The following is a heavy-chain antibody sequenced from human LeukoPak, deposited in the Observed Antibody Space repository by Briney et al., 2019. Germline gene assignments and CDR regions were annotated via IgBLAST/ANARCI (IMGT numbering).Heavy chain of an antibody. D-gene: IGHD5-18*01. CDR3: ARDRLREYSYGFSSFDY. CDR2: ISYDGSNK. CDR1: GFTFSSYA. Sequence: PGGALRLSCAASGFTFSSYAMHWVRQAPAKGLERVAVISYDGSNKYYADSVKGRFTISRDNSKNTLYLQMNSLRAEDTAVYYCARDRLREYSYGFSSFDYWGQGTLVTGSS. J-gene: IGHJ4*02. V-gene: IGHV3-30-3*01.